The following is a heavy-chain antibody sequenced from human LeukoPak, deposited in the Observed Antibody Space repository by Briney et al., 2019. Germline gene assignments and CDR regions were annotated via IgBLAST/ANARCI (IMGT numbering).Heavy chain of an antibody. V-gene: IGHV1-2*02. CDR2: ISPYSGAT. J-gene: IGHJ4*02. Sequence: ASVKVSCKASGYTFTEYYLNWVRQAPGQGREWMGWISPYSGATHYAQIFQGRVTMTRDTSICTAYMEVSSLRSDDSAVYFCARTLTTATWDYWGQGTLVTVSS. CDR1: GYTFTEYY. D-gene: IGHD4-17*01. CDR3: ARTLTTATWDY.